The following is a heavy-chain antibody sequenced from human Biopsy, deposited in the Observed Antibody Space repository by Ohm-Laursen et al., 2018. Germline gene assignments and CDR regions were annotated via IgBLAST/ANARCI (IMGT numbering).Heavy chain of an antibody. CDR3: ARVFCTSTTCYGLLDN. D-gene: IGHD2/OR15-2a*01. CDR1: GYTFTSYD. V-gene: IGHV1-18*01. CDR2: ISPYNDKT. Sequence: SVKVSCKASGYTFTSYDISWVRQAPGQGLEWMGWISPYNDKTSYPPKLQDRVTMTADTSTNTAHMELRSLRSDDTAVYYCARVFCTSTTCYGLLDNWGQGAVVTVSS. J-gene: IGHJ4*02.